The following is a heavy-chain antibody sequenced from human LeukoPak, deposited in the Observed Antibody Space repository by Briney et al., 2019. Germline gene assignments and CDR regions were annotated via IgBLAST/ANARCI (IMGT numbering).Heavy chain of an antibody. V-gene: IGHV3-7*01. CDR3: ARVEYSGWNLEY. Sequence: GGSLRLSCAASGFTFRSYWMSWVRQAPGKGREWVANINQGGSVQYYMDSVKGRFTISRYDAKNSLYVQMNSLRDEDTAVYYCARVEYSGWNLEYWGQGTLVTVSS. CDR1: GFTFRSYW. D-gene: IGHD5-12*01. J-gene: IGHJ4*02. CDR2: INQGGSVQ.